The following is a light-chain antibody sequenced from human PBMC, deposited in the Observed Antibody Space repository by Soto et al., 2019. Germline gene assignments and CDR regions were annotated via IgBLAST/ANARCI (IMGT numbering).Light chain of an antibody. Sequence: EIVMTQSPATLSVSPGERATHSCRASQSVTSNLAWYQQKPGQAPRLLIYGASTRATGIPARFSGSGSGTEFTLTISSLQSEDFAVYYCQQYNSWPPSTFGQGTKVDI. CDR3: QQYNSWPPST. CDR2: GAS. CDR1: QSVTSN. J-gene: IGKJ1*01. V-gene: IGKV3-15*01.